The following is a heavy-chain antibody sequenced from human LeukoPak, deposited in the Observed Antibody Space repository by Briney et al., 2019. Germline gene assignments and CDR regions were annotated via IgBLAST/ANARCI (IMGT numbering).Heavy chain of an antibody. J-gene: IGHJ4*02. V-gene: IGHV4-31*03. CDR2: IYYSGST. CDR1: GGSISSGGYY. CDR3: ARDDSSGYSH. Sequence: SQTLSLTCTVSGGSISSGGYYWSWIRQHPGTGLEWIGYIYYSGSTYYNPSFKSRVTISVDTSKNQFSLKLSSVTAADTAVYYCARDDSSGYSHWGQGTLVTVSS. D-gene: IGHD3-22*01.